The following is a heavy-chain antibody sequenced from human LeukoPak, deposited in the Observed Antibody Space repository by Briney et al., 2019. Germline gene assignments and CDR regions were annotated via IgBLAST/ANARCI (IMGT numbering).Heavy chain of an antibody. V-gene: IGHV4-4*07. J-gene: IGHJ4*02. CDR3: ARDHSIYSWFFDY. CDR2: IYSSGTT. CDR1: GGSISSYY. D-gene: IGHD6-13*01. Sequence: KPSETLSLTCTVSGGSISSYYWSWIRQPAGKGLEWIGRIYSSGTTNYNPSLNSRVTMSVDTSKNQFSLNLSSVTAADTAVYYCARDHSIYSWFFDYWGQGTLVTVSS.